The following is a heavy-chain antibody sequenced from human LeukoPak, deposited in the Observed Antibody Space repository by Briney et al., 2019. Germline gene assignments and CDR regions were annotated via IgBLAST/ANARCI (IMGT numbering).Heavy chain of an antibody. J-gene: IGHJ5*02. CDR2: INPNSGCT. CDR3: ARDPYYYDTLGWFDP. CDR1: GYTFTGYY. V-gene: IGHV1-2*02. D-gene: IGHD3-22*01. Sequence: ASVKVSCKASGYTFTGYYMHWVRQAPGQGLEWMGWINPNSGCTNYAQKFQGRVTMTRDTSISTAYMELSRLRSDDTAVYYCARDPYYYDTLGWFDPWGQGTLVTVSS.